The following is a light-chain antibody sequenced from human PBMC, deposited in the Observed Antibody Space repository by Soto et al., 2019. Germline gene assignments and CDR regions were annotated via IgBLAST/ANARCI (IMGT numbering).Light chain of an antibody. J-gene: IGKJ2*01. V-gene: IGKV1-5*03. Sequence: DIQMTQSPSTLSASVGDRVTITCRASQTISTWLAWYQQKPGKAPKVLIYKASTLESGVPSRFSGSGSRTEFTLTISSLQPDDFATYYCQQYKSYSPYTFGQGTKLEIK. CDR1: QTISTW. CDR3: QQYKSYSPYT. CDR2: KAS.